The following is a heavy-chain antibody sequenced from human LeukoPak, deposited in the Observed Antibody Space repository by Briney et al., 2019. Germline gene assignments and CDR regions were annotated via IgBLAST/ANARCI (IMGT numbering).Heavy chain of an antibody. CDR1: GGSISSSNW. Sequence: SETLSLTCAVSGGSISSSNWWSWVRQPPGKGLEWIGEIYHSGSTNYNPSLKSRVTISVDTSKNQFSLKLSSVTAADTAVYYCARWPPSDRYFDRWGPFWGQGTMVTVSS. J-gene: IGHJ3*01. CDR3: ARWPPSDRYFDRWGPF. D-gene: IGHD3-9*01. V-gene: IGHV4-4*02. CDR2: IYHSGST.